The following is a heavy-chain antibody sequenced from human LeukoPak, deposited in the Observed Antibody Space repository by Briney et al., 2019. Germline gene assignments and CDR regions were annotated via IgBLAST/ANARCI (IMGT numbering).Heavy chain of an antibody. V-gene: IGHV3-23*01. Sequence: GGSLRLSCAASGFTFTSYSMNWVRQATGKGLEWVSTISGGGGSTYYADSVKGRFTISRDNSKNTLYLQMNSLRAEDTAVYYCAKDNAPYDFWSGYSGYFDYWGQGTLVTVSS. J-gene: IGHJ4*02. CDR3: AKDNAPYDFWSGYSGYFDY. D-gene: IGHD3-3*01. CDR1: GFTFTSYS. CDR2: ISGGGGST.